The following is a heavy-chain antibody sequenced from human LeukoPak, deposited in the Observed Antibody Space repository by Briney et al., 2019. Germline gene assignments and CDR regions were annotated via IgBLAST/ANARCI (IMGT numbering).Heavy chain of an antibody. CDR2: IYSGGST. J-gene: IGHJ4*02. CDR1: GFTVSSNY. D-gene: IGHD5-18*01. V-gene: IGHV3-53*01. Sequence: GGSLRLSCAASGFTVSSNYMSWVRQAPGKGLEWVSVIYSGGSTYYADSVKGRFTISRDNSKNTLYLQMNSLRAEDTAVYYCAIPRGYSYGQFDYWGQGTLVTVSS. CDR3: AIPRGYSYGQFDY.